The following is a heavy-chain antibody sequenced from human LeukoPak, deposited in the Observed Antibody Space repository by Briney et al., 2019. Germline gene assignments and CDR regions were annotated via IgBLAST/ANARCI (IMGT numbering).Heavy chain of an antibody. D-gene: IGHD3-22*01. CDR3: ARPGTVTYYYDSSGYYGY. V-gene: IGHV4-34*01. CDR1: GGSFSGYY. J-gene: IGHJ4*02. CDR2: INHSGST. Sequence: PSETLSLTCAVYGGSFSGYYWSWIRQPPGKGLEWIGEINHSGSTNYNPSLKSRVTISVDTSKNQFSLKLSSVTAADTAVYYCARPGTVTYYYDSSGYYGYWGQGTLVTVSS.